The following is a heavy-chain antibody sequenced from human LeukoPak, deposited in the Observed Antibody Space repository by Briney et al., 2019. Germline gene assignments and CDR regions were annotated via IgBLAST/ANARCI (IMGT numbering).Heavy chain of an antibody. Sequence: SETLSLTCSVSGASISSTSYYWGWIRRPPGKGLEWIGSISYSGTTFYSPSLESRVTISADTSKNQFSLKLSSVTATDTAVYYCARIGVRSVIIFGVFDDWGQGIRVTVSS. CDR1: GASISSTSYY. CDR3: ARIGVRSVIIFGVFDD. V-gene: IGHV4-39*07. D-gene: IGHD3-10*01. CDR2: ISYSGTT. J-gene: IGHJ4*02.